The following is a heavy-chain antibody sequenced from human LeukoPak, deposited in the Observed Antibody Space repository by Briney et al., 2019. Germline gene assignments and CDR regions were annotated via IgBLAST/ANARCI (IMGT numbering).Heavy chain of an antibody. CDR3: AKDPPVLLWFGELVFDY. CDR1: GFTFSSYA. J-gene: IGHJ4*02. CDR2: VSDSGDNT. D-gene: IGHD3-10*01. V-gene: IGHV3-23*01. Sequence: GGSLRLSCAASGFTFSSYAMSWVRQAPGKGLEWVSAVSDSGDNTHYADSVKGRFTISRDNSKNTLYLQMNSLRAEDTAVYYCAKDPPVLLWFGELVFDYWGQGTLVTVSS.